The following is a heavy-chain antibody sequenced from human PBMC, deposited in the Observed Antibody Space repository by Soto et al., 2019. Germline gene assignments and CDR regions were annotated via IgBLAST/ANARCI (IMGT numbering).Heavy chain of an antibody. CDR2: IYYSGST. D-gene: IGHD4-17*01. CDR3: ASGLFHAYRAPAHTVTTAAGAFDI. Sequence: QVQLQESGPGLVKPSQTLSLTCTVSGGSISSGGYYWSWIRQHPGKGLQWIGYIYYSGSTYYNPSLQSRVTISVDTSKNQFYLQLRSVTAAGTAVYYCASGLFHAYRAPAHTVTTAAGAFDIWGQGTLVTVSS. V-gene: IGHV4-31*03. CDR1: GGSISSGGYY. J-gene: IGHJ3*02.